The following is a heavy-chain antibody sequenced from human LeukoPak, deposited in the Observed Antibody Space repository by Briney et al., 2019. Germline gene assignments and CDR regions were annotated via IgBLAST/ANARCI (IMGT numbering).Heavy chain of an antibody. CDR1: GFTFSNYW. D-gene: IGHD4-11*01. Sequence: GGSLRLPCAASGFTFSNYWMSWVRQAPGKGLEWVANIKQDESEKYYLDSVKGRFTISRDNAKNSLYLQMNSLRAEDTAVYYCARPEGPVETNWGQGTLVTVSS. CDR3: ARPEGPVETN. CDR2: IKQDESEK. J-gene: IGHJ4*02. V-gene: IGHV3-7*03.